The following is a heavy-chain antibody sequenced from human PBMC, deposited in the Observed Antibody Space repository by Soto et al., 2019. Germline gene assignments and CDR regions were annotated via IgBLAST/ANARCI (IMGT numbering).Heavy chain of an antibody. CDR2: ISSSSSTI. V-gene: IGHV3-48*01. CDR1: GFTFSSYS. Sequence: GGSLRLSCASSGFTFSSYSMNLVRQATGKGLEWVSYISSSSSTIYYADSVKGRFTISRDNAKNSLYLQMNSLRAEDTAVYYCARAPDQMTVYYFDYWGQGTLVTVSS. CDR3: ARAPDQMTVYYFDY. J-gene: IGHJ4*02.